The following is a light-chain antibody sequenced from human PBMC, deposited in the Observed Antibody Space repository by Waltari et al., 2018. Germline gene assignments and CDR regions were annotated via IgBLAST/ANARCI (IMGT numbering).Light chain of an antibody. CDR1: QSISSY. J-gene: IGKJ2*01. Sequence: DIQMTQSPSSLSASVGDRVTITCRASQSISSYLNRDQPKPGKAPKLLIYAASSLQSGVPSRFSGSGSGTDFTLTISSLQPEDFATYYCQQSYSTPYTFGQGTKLEIK. V-gene: IGKV1-39*01. CDR3: QQSYSTPYT. CDR2: AAS.